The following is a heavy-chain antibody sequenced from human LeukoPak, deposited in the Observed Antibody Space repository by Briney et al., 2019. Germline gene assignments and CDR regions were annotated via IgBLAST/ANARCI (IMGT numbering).Heavy chain of an antibody. J-gene: IGHJ5*02. CDR3: ARRGSGRPWGP. V-gene: IGHV4-59*08. D-gene: IGHD6-19*01. Sequence: PSETLSLTCTVSGGSISNYYWSWIRQPPGKGLEWIGYIYYSGSTNYNPSLKSRVTISVDTSKNQFSLKLSSVTAADTAVYYCARRGSGRPWGPWGQGTLVTVSS. CDR2: IYYSGST. CDR1: GGSISNYY.